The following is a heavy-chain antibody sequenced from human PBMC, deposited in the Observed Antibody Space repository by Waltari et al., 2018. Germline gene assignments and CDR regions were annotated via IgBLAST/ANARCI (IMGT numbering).Heavy chain of an antibody. J-gene: IGHJ5*02. CDR3: ARERYFDWFDP. Sequence: SQTLSLTCTVSGDSISSGPYYWSWIRRPAGKGLEWIGRVYISGSSDYNPSLKSRVTISVDTSKNQFSLKLISVTAADMAVYYCARERYFDWFDPWGQGILVTVSS. CDR1: GDSISSGPYY. D-gene: IGHD3-9*01. V-gene: IGHV4-61*02. CDR2: VYISGSS.